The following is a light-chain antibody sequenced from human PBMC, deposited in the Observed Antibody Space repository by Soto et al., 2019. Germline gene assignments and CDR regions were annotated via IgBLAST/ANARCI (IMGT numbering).Light chain of an antibody. CDR1: SSNIGSNY. CDR3: AAWDDSLSGPV. V-gene: IGLV1-47*02. Sequence: QSVLTQPPSASGTPGQRVTISCSGSSSNIGSNYVYWYQQLPGTAPKLLIYSNNQRPSGVPDRFSGSKSGTSASLAISGLRSEDEAEYYCAAWDDSLSGPVFGGGTQLTVL. CDR2: SNN. J-gene: IGLJ3*02.